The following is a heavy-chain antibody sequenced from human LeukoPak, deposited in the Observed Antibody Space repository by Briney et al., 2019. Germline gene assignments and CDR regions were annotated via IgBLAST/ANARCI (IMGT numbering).Heavy chain of an antibody. V-gene: IGHV3-30*03. CDR2: ISYDGSNK. Sequence: GRSLRLSCAASGFTFSSYGMHWVRQAPGKGLEWVAVISYDGSNKYYADSVKGRFTISRDNSKNTLYLQMNSLRAEDTAVYYCVGPGDYWGQGTLVTVSS. CDR3: VGPGDY. J-gene: IGHJ4*02. CDR1: GFTFSSYG.